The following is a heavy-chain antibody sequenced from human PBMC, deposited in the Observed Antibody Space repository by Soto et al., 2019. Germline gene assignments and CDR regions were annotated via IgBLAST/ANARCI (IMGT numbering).Heavy chain of an antibody. Sequence: PGGSLRLSCAASGFTVSRNYMSWVRQAPGKGLEWVSVIYSGGSTYYADSVKGRFTISRDNSKNTLYLQMNSLRAEDTAVYYCARDRPPRAYCGGDCFDPWGQGTLVTVSS. V-gene: IGHV3-53*01. D-gene: IGHD2-21*01. CDR1: GFTVSRNY. CDR2: IYSGGST. J-gene: IGHJ5*02. CDR3: ARDRPPRAYCGGDCFDP.